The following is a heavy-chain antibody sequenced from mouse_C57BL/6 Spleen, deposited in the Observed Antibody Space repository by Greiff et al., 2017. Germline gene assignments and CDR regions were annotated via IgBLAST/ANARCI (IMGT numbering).Heavy chain of an antibody. CDR2: ISSGGDYI. V-gene: IGHV5-9-1*02. Sequence: DVMLVESGEGLVKPGGSLKLSCAASGFTFSSYAMSWVRQTPEKRLEWVAYISSGGDYIYYADTVKGRFTISRDNARNTLYLQMSSLKSEDTAMYYCTRGGGTTVVHWYFDVWGTGTTVTVSS. CDR1: GFTFSSYA. D-gene: IGHD1-1*01. CDR3: TRGGGTTVVHWYFDV. J-gene: IGHJ1*03.